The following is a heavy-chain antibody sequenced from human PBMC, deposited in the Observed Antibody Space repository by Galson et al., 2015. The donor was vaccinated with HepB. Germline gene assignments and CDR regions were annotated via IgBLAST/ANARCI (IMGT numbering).Heavy chain of an antibody. CDR2: IYYSGST. V-gene: IGHV4-39*01. D-gene: IGHD2-2*01. CDR1: GGSISSSSYY. J-gene: IGHJ4*02. Sequence: SETLSLTCTVSGGSISSSSYYWGWIRQPPGRGLEWIGSIYYSGSTYYNPSLKSRVTISVDTSKNQFSLKLSSVTAADTAVYYCARALTPPSIVVVPAARVYFDYWGQGTLVTVSS. CDR3: ARALTPPSIVVVPAARVYFDY.